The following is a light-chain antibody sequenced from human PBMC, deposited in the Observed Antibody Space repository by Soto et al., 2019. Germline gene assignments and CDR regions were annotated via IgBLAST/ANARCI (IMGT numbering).Light chain of an antibody. CDR1: HSISSW. V-gene: IGKV1-5*01. Sequence: INITQSPYTLSASVGDSFTITDRAIHSISSWLSWYQQKPGKAPKLLIYDAVSLESGVPSRFSGSGSGTEFTLTIRSPQPDDFATFYCQQYNSYPYTFGQGTKLEMK. CDR3: QQYNSYPYT. CDR2: DAV. J-gene: IGKJ2*01.